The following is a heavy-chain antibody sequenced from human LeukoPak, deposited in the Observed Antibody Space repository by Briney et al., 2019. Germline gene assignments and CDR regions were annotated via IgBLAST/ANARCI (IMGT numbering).Heavy chain of an antibody. CDR3: AREGSNFDY. D-gene: IGHD1-26*01. Sequence: SETLSLTCTVSGGSISSSGYYWGWIRQPPGKGLEWIGSIYYSGSTYYNPSLKSRVTISVDTSKNQFSLKLSSVTAADTAVYYCAREGSNFDYWGQGTLVTVSS. V-gene: IGHV4-39*02. CDR2: IYYSGST. CDR1: GGSISSSGYY. J-gene: IGHJ4*02.